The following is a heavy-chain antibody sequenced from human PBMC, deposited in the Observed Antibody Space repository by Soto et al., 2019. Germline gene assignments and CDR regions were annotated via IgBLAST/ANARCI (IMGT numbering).Heavy chain of an antibody. D-gene: IGHD1-20*01. CDR1: GGSLSSGGYY. J-gene: IGHJ6*03. V-gene: IGHV4-31*03. CDR2: IYYSGST. Sequence: HSETLSLTCTVSGGSLSSGGYYWSWIRQHPGKGLEWIGYIYYSGSTSYNPSLKSRVTISVETSKNQFSLKLSSVTSADTAVYYCASGGGITGTTGSVYYYYYYMDVWGKGTTVTVSS. CDR3: ASGGGITGTTGSVYYYYYYMDV.